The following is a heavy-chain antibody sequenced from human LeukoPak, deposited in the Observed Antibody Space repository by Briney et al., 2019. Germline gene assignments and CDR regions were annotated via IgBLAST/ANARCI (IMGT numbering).Heavy chain of an antibody. Sequence: GASVKVSCKASGYTFTSYYMHWVRQAPGQGLEWMGWINPNSGGTNYAQKFQGRVTMTRDTSISTAYMELSRLRSDDTAVYYCARVHVLLWFGESPIFDYWGQGTLVTVSS. CDR2: INPNSGGT. D-gene: IGHD3-10*01. V-gene: IGHV1-2*02. CDR3: ARVHVLLWFGESPIFDY. CDR1: GYTFTSYY. J-gene: IGHJ4*02.